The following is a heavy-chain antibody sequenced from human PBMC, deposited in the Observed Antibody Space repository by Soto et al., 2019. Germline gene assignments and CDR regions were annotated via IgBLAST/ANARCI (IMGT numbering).Heavy chain of an antibody. J-gene: IGHJ4*02. D-gene: IGHD2-15*01. Sequence: QVQLVESGGGVVQPGRSLRLSCAASGFTFSSYAMHWVRQAPGKGLEWVAVMSYDGSIKYYADSVKGRFTISRDNSKNTLYLQMNSLRAEDTAVYYCARFKGCSGGSCYPYFDYWGQGTLVTVSS. CDR3: ARFKGCSGGSCYPYFDY. CDR1: GFTFSSYA. CDR2: MSYDGSIK. V-gene: IGHV3-30-3*01.